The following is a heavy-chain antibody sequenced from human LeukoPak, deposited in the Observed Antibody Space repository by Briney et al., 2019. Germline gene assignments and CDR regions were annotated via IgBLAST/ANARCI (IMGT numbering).Heavy chain of an antibody. CDR1: GYTFTGYY. D-gene: IGHD3-22*01. Sequence: GASVKVSCKASGYTFTGYYMHWVRQAPGQGLEWMGWINPKSGGSIYAQKFQGRVTMTRDTSISTAYMELSRLRSDDTAVYYCARGDYDSLSFDLWGQGTLVTVSS. CDR3: ARGDYDSLSFDL. V-gene: IGHV1-2*02. J-gene: IGHJ4*02. CDR2: INPKSGGS.